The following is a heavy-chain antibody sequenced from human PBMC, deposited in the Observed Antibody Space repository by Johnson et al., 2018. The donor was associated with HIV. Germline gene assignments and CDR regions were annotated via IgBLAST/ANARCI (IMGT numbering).Heavy chain of an antibody. CDR3: ARAKNLFWSGYYDAFDI. V-gene: IGHV3-30*04. J-gene: IGHJ3*02. D-gene: IGHD3-3*01. CDR1: GFTFSSYA. CDR2: ISYDGSNK. Sequence: QVQLVESGGGVVQPGRSLRLSCAASGFTFSSYAMHWVRQAPRKGLEWVAVISYDGSNKYYADSVKGRFTISRDNSKNTLYLQMNSLRAEDTAVYYCARAKNLFWSGYYDAFDIWGQVTMVTVSS.